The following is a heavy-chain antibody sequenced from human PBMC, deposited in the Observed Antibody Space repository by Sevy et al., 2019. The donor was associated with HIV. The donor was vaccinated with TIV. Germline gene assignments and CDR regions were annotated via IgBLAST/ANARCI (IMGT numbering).Heavy chain of an antibody. J-gene: IGHJ4*02. V-gene: IGHV3-66*01. Sequence: GESLKISCAASGFTVNSNYMTWVRQAPGKGLEGVSVIHSDDTTYHADSVKDRFTISRDNFKNTLYLHMSSLRAEDMAVYYCARGKSGYGYALNYWGQGTLVTVSS. CDR1: GFTVNSNY. D-gene: IGHD5-18*01. CDR3: ARGKSGYGYALNY. CDR2: IHSDDTT.